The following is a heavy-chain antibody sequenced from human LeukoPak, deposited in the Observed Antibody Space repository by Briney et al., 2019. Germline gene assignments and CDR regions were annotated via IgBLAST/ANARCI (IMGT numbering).Heavy chain of an antibody. Sequence: PGGSLRLSCTATGFTFNNYAMSWVRQAPGKGLEWVSTVTGGGDTTHYADAVRGRFTITRDNSQNTLYLRMNSLRVEDTAMYFCTKGGAVDGTLKFDYWGQGTLVTVSS. J-gene: IGHJ4*02. CDR1: GFTFNNYA. V-gene: IGHV3-23*01. CDR2: VTGGGDTT. D-gene: IGHD1-1*01. CDR3: TKGGAVDGTLKFDY.